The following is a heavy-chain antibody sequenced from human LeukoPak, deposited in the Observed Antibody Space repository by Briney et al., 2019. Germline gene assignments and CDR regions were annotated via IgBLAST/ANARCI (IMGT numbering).Heavy chain of an antibody. CDR1: GGSISSSSAY. D-gene: IGHD5-18*01. J-gene: IGHJ4*02. Sequence: SSETLSLTCTVSGGSISSSSAYWGWIRQPPGKGLEWIGSIYYSKNTYYNPSLKSRVTISADTSKNQFSLTLGSVSATDTAVYYCVSPRGFSYGYFDYWGQGTLVTVSS. CDR2: IYYSKNT. CDR3: VSPRGFSYGYFDY. V-gene: IGHV4-39*01.